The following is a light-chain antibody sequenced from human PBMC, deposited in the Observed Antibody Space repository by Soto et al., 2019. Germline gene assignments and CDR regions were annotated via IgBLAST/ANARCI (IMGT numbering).Light chain of an antibody. Sequence: DIQMTQSPSSVSASVGDRVTITCWASQGISNWLAWYQQKPGKAPNLLIYAASTLQSGVPSRFSGSESGADFILTISSLQPEDFATYYCQQANNFPLTFGGGTKVEIK. CDR1: QGISNW. CDR2: AAS. V-gene: IGKV1-12*01. CDR3: QQANNFPLT. J-gene: IGKJ4*01.